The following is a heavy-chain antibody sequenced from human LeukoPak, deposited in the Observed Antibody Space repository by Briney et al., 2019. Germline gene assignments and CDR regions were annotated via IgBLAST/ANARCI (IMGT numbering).Heavy chain of an antibody. V-gene: IGHV3-74*01. CDR1: GFTFSSYW. J-gene: IGHJ4*02. Sequence: GGSLRLSCAASGFTFSSYWMHWVRQAPGKGLVWVSRINSVGSSTSYADSVKGRFTISRDNAKNTLYLQMNSLRAEDTAVYYCARERIAAAGTGFDYWGQGTLVTVSS. CDR2: INSVGSST. D-gene: IGHD6-13*01. CDR3: ARERIAAAGTGFDY.